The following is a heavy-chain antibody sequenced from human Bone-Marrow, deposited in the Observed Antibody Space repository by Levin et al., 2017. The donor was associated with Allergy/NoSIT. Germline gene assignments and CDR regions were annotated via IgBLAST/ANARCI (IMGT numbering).Heavy chain of an antibody. CDR2: ISSSSSTI. Sequence: GGSLRLSCAASGFTFSSYSMNWVRQAPGKGLEWVSYISSSSSTIYYADSVKGRFTISRDNAKNSLYLQMNSLRAEDTAVYYCARGGWVITFGGVISDWGQGTLVTVSS. V-gene: IGHV3-48*01. CDR1: GFTFSSYS. D-gene: IGHD3-16*02. CDR3: ARGGWVITFGGVISD. J-gene: IGHJ4*02.